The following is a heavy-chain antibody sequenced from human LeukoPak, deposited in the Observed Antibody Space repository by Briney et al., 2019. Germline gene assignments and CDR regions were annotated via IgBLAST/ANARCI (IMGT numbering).Heavy chain of an antibody. CDR2: IYHSGST. V-gene: IGHV4-38-2*02. J-gene: IGHJ4*02. CDR1: AYSISSGYY. CDR3: ARTPLGGSYLIDY. Sequence: SETLSLTCTVSAYSISSGYYWGWIRQPPGKGLEWIGSIYHSGSTYYNPSLKSRVTISVDTSKNQFSLKLSSVTAADTAVYYCARTPLGGSYLIDYWGQGTLVTVSS. D-gene: IGHD1-26*01.